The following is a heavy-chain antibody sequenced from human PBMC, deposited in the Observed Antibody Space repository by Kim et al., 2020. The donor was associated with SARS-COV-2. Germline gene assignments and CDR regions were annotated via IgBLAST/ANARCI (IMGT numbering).Heavy chain of an antibody. V-gene: IGHV4-30-4*01. CDR3: ARALYCSSTSCYAGIPWFDP. CDR2: IYYSGST. Sequence: SETLSLTCTVSGGSISSGDYYWSWIRQPPGKGLEWIGYIYYSGSTYYNPSLKSRVTISVDTSKNQFSLKLSSVTAADTAVYYCARALYCSSTSCYAGIPWFDPWGQGTLVTVSS. D-gene: IGHD2-2*01. J-gene: IGHJ5*02. CDR1: GGSISSGDYY.